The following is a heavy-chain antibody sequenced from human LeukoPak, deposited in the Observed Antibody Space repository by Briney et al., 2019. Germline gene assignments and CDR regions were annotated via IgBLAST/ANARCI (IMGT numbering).Heavy chain of an antibody. D-gene: IGHD3-9*01. Sequence: ASVKVSCKASGYTFTSYGISWVRQAPGQGLEWMGWISAYNGNTNYAQKLQGRVTMTTDTSTSTAYMELRSLRSDDTAVYYCARDFYDFLTGYYIGYWGQGTLVTVSS. J-gene: IGHJ4*02. CDR1: GYTFTSYG. CDR3: ARDFYDFLTGYYIGY. CDR2: ISAYNGNT. V-gene: IGHV1-18*01.